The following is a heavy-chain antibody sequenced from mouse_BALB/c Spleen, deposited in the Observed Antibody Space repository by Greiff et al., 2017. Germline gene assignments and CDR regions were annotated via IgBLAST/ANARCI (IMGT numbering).Heavy chain of an antibody. D-gene: IGHD2-14*01. J-gene: IGHJ3*01. CDR2: ISYSGST. CDR3: ARKGDYRHDWFAY. Sequence: VQLKQSGPGLVKPSQSLSLTCTVTGYSITSDYAWNWIRQFPGNKLEWMGYISYSGSTSYNPSLKSRISITRDTSKNQFFLQLNSVTTEDTATYYCARKGDYRHDWFAYWGQGTLVTVSA. V-gene: IGHV3-2*02. CDR1: GYSITSDYA.